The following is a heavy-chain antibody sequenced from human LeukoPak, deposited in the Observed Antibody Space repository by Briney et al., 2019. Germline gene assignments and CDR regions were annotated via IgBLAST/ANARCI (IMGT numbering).Heavy chain of an antibody. CDR1: GGSISSSSYY. Sequence: SETLSLTCTVSGGSISSSSYYWGWIRQPPGKGLEWIGNIYYSGSTYYNPSLKSRVTISVDTSKNQFSLKLSSVTAADTAVYYCARQDYGDCAFDYWGHGTLVTVSS. V-gene: IGHV4-39*01. CDR2: IYYSGST. J-gene: IGHJ4*01. D-gene: IGHD4-17*01. CDR3: ARQDYGDCAFDY.